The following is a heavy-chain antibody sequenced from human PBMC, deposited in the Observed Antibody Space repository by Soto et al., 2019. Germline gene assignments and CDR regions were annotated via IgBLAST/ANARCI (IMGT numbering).Heavy chain of an antibody. CDR1: GFTFSSYA. Sequence: PGGSLRLSCAASGFTFSSYAMSWVRQAPGKXLEWVSAISGSGGSTYYADSVKGRFTISRDNSKNTLYLQMNSLRAEDTAVYYCAKGDPHYYDSSGYYSYFDYWGQGTLVTVSS. J-gene: IGHJ4*02. CDR2: ISGSGGST. D-gene: IGHD3-22*01. CDR3: AKGDPHYYDSSGYYSYFDY. V-gene: IGHV3-23*01.